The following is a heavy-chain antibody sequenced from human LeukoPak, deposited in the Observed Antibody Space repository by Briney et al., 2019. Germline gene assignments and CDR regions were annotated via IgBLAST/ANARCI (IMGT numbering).Heavy chain of an antibody. CDR3: AREPWGMGNYVEY. Sequence: GGSLRLSCAASGFTFSSYSMNWVRQAPGKGLEWVSYISSSSSTIHYADSVKGRFTISRDNAKNSLYLQMNSLRAEDTAVYYCAREPWGMGNYVEYWGQGTLVTVSS. CDR2: ISSSSSTI. CDR1: GFTFSSYS. D-gene: IGHD3-16*01. V-gene: IGHV3-48*01. J-gene: IGHJ4*02.